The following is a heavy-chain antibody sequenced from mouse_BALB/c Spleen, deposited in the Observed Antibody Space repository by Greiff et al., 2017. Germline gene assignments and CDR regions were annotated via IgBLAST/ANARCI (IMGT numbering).Heavy chain of an antibody. V-gene: IGHV1-14*01. CDR2: INPYNDGT. CDR1: GYTFTSYV. CDR3: AIGYDEDWYFDV. Sequence: VQLQQSGPELVKPGASVKMSCKASGYTFTSYVMHWVKQKPGQGLEWIGYINPYNDGTKYNEKFKGKATLTSDKSSSTAYMELSSLTSEDSAVYYCAIGYDEDWYFDVWGAGTTVTVSS. J-gene: IGHJ1*01. D-gene: IGHD2-2*01.